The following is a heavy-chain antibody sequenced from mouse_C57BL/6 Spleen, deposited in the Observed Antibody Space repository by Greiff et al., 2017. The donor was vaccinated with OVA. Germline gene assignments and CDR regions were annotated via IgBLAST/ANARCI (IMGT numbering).Heavy chain of an antibody. CDR1: GFTFSSYG. D-gene: IGHD2-3*01. J-gene: IGHJ1*03. Sequence: DVHLVESGGDLVKPGGSLKLSCAASGFTFSSYGMSWVRQTPDKRLEWVATISSGGSYTYYTDSVKGRFTISRDNAKNTLYLQMSSLKSEDTAMYYCAIADGYYRYWYFDVWGTGTTVTVSS. V-gene: IGHV5-6*01. CDR3: AIADGYYRYWYFDV. CDR2: ISSGGSYT.